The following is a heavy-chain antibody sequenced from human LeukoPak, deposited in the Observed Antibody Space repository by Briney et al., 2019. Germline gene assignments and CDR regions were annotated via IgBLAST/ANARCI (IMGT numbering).Heavy chain of an antibody. CDR3: ARGAMLGYCSGGSCYTFDY. D-gene: IGHD2-15*01. Sequence: ASVKVSCKASGYTFTGYYMHWVRQAPGQGLEWMGWINPNSGGTNYAQKFQGWVTMTRDTSISTAYMELSRLRSDDTAVYYCARGAMLGYCSGGSCYTFDYWGQGTLVTVSS. V-gene: IGHV1-2*04. CDR1: GYTFTGYY. CDR2: INPNSGGT. J-gene: IGHJ4*02.